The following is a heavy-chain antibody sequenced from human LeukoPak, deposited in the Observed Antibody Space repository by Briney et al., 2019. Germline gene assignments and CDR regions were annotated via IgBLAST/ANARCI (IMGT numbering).Heavy chain of an antibody. Sequence: GGSLRLSCAASGFTFSSYSMNWVRQAPGKGLEWVSSISSSSSYIYYADSVKGRFTISRDNSKNTLYLQMNSLRAEDTAVYYCAKDELLRYYYGMDVWGQGTTVTVSS. CDR2: ISSSSSYI. J-gene: IGHJ6*02. CDR1: GFTFSSYS. V-gene: IGHV3-21*04. CDR3: AKDELLRYYYGMDV. D-gene: IGHD1-26*01.